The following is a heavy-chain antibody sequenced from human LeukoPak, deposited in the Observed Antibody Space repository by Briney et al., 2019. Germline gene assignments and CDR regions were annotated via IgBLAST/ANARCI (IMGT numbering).Heavy chain of an antibody. CDR1: GGSINSGDYY. CDR3: ARMSGRESSGYYLDY. CDR2: IYYSGST. V-gene: IGHV4-31*03. D-gene: IGHD3-22*01. Sequence: KPSETLSLTCTVSGGSINSGDYYWSWIRQHPGKGLEWTGYIYYSGSTYYNPSLKSRVTISVDTSKNHFSLKLSSVTAADTAVYYCARMSGRESSGYYLDYWGQGTLVTVSS. J-gene: IGHJ4*02.